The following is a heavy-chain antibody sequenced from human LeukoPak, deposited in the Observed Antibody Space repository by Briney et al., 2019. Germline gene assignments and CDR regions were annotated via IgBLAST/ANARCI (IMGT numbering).Heavy chain of an antibody. D-gene: IGHD5-18*01. V-gene: IGHV4-59*01. CDR3: ASGAYSFYYMDV. Sequence: SETLSLTCAVYGGSFSSYYWGWIRQPPGKGLEWIGYMYNSGSTCYNPCLKSRVTISVDTSKNQLSLRLSSVTAADTAVYYCASGAYSFYYMDVWGKGTTVTISS. J-gene: IGHJ6*03. CDR1: GGSFSSYY. CDR2: MYNSGST.